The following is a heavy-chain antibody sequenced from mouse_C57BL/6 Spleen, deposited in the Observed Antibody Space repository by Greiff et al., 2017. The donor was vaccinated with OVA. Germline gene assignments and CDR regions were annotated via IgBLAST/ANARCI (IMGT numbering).Heavy chain of an antibody. D-gene: IGHD1-1*01. J-gene: IGHJ3*01. Sequence: EVHLVESEGGLVQPGSSMKLSCTASGFTFSDYYMAWVRQVPEKGLEWVANINYDGSSTYYLDSLKSRFIISRDNAKNILYLQMSSLKSEDTATYYCARGGYGSSFFAYWGQGTLVTVSA. CDR1: GFTFSDYY. CDR2: INYDGSST. CDR3: ARGGYGSSFFAY. V-gene: IGHV5-16*01.